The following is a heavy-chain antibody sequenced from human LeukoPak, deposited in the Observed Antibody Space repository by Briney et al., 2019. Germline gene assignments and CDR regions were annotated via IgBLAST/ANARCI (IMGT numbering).Heavy chain of an antibody. D-gene: IGHD3-10*01. CDR1: GFTFSDYY. CDR3: ARDRGRTYYYGSVPVGMDV. V-gene: IGHV3-11*04. CDR2: ISSSGSTI. Sequence: GGSLRLSCAASGFTFSDYYMSWIRQAPGKGLEWVSYISSSGSTIYYADSVKGRFTISRDNAKNSLYLQMNSLRAEDTAVYYCARDRGRTYYYGSVPVGMDVWGKGTTVTVSS. J-gene: IGHJ6*03.